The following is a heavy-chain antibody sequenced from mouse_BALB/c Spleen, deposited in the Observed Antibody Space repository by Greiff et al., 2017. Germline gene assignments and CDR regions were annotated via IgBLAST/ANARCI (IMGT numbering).Heavy chain of an antibody. CDR3: ARPYGSRTTWFAY. J-gene: IGHJ3*01. Sequence: EVKLVESGPSLVKPSQTLSLTCSVTGESITSGYWNWIRKFPGNKLEYMGYISYSGSTYYNPSLKSRISITRDTSKNQYYLQLNSVTTEDTATYYCARPYGSRTTWFAYWGQGTLVTVSA. V-gene: IGHV3-8*02. CDR1: GESITSGY. CDR2: ISYSGST. D-gene: IGHD1-1*01.